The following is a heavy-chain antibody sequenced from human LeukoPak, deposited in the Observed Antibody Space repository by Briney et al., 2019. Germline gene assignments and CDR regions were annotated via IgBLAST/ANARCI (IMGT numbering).Heavy chain of an antibody. V-gene: IGHV3-48*03. D-gene: IGHD3-9*01. Sequence: QPGGSLRLSCAASGFTFSSYEMNWVRQAPGKGLEWVSYISSSARIMYYADSVKGRFTISRDNAKNSMYLQMNSLRAEDTAVYYCAMYNILSSSSEYWGQGTLVTVSS. CDR3: AMYNILSSSSEY. J-gene: IGHJ4*02. CDR2: ISSSARIM. CDR1: GFTFSSYE.